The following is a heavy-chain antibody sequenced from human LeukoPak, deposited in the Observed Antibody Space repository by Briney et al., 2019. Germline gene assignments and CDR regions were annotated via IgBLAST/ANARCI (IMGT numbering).Heavy chain of an antibody. D-gene: IGHD3-22*01. CDR3: AKARGVGWLFSGDSSGYLYYFDY. Sequence: HPGGSLRLSCAASGFTFSSYAMSWVRQAPGKGREWVSAISGSGGSTYYADSVKGRFTISRDNSKNTLYLQMNSLRAEDTAIYYCAKARGVGWLFSGDSSGYLYYFDYWGQGTLVTVSS. J-gene: IGHJ4*02. CDR2: ISGSGGST. V-gene: IGHV3-23*01. CDR1: GFTFSSYA.